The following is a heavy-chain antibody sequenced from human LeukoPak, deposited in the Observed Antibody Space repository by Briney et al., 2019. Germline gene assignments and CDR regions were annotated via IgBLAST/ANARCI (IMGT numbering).Heavy chain of an antibody. V-gene: IGHV1-2*02. CDR1: GYTFTGYY. Sequence: ASVKVSCKASGYTFTGYYMHWVRQAPGQGLEWMGWINPNSGGTNYAQKFQGRVTMTRDTSISTAYMELSRLRSDVTAVYYCARDPREYSSSWQNWFDPWGQGTLVTVSS. D-gene: IGHD6-13*01. CDR2: INPNSGGT. J-gene: IGHJ5*02. CDR3: ARDPREYSSSWQNWFDP.